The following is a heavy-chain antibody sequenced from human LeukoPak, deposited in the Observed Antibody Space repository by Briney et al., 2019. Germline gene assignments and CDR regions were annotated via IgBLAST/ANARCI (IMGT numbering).Heavy chain of an antibody. J-gene: IGHJ3*02. CDR1: GYTFTDYY. D-gene: IGHD2-2*01. Sequence: ASVKVSCKASGYTFTDYYMHWVRQAPGPGLEWMGWINPNSGGTNYAQKFQGRVTMTRDTSISTAYMELSRLRSDDTAVYYCARERGRYCSSTSCYRAGDDAFDIWGQGTMVTVSS. CDR3: ARERGRYCSSTSCYRAGDDAFDI. V-gene: IGHV1-2*02. CDR2: INPNSGGT.